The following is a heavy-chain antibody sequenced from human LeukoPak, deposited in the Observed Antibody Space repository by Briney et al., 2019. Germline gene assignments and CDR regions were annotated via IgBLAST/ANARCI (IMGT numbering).Heavy chain of an antibody. CDR2: IYHSGST. CDR3: ASGVGYYYDSSGLLRGSLEDY. V-gene: IGHV4-39*07. Sequence: SQTLSLTCTVSGGSISSGDYYWGWIRQPPGKGLEWIGSIYHSGSTYYNPSLKSRVTISVDTSKNQFSLKLSSVTAADTAVYYCASGVGYYYDSSGLLRGSLEDYWGQGTLVTVSS. J-gene: IGHJ4*02. CDR1: GGSISSGDYY. D-gene: IGHD3-22*01.